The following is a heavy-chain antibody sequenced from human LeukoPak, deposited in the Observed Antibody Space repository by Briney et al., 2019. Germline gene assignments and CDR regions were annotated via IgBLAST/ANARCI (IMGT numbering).Heavy chain of an antibody. J-gene: IGHJ4*02. D-gene: IGHD5-18*01. CDR2: IYYSGST. CDR1: GGSISSRSYY. V-gene: IGHV4-39*01. Sequence: AETLSLTCTVSGGSISSRSYYWGWIPQPPGQGLEWIGNIYYSGSTYYNASLKIRVTIFVDKSENQFSLKLKSVTAADTAVYYCARQVYNYGHLPYYFDYWGEGTPVSPSS. CDR3: ARQVYNYGHLPYYFDY.